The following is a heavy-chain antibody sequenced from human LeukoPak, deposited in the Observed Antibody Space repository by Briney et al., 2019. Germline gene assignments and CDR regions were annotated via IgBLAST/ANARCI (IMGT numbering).Heavy chain of an antibody. CDR2: IYYSGST. CDR3: ARHTVTTSFDY. V-gene: IGHV4-59*01. J-gene: IGHJ4*02. Sequence: SETLSLTCTVSGGSISSYYWSWIRQPPGKGLEWIGYIYYSGSTNYNPSLKSRVTISVDTSKNQFSVKLSSVTAADTAVYYCARHTVTTSFDYWGQGTLVTVSS. CDR1: GGSISSYY. D-gene: IGHD4-17*01.